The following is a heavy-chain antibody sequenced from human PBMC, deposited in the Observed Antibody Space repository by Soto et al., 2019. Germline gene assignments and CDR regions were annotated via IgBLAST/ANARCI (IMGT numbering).Heavy chain of an antibody. CDR3: AKVSPPWSYDAFDI. D-gene: IGHD3-10*01. Sequence: GGSLRLSCAASGFTFDDYAMHWVRQAPGKGLEWVSGISWNSGSIGYADSVKGRFTISRDNAKNSLYLQMNSLRAEDTALYYCAKVSPPWSYDAFDIWGQGTMVTVSS. CDR1: GFTFDDYA. V-gene: IGHV3-9*01. J-gene: IGHJ3*02. CDR2: ISWNSGSI.